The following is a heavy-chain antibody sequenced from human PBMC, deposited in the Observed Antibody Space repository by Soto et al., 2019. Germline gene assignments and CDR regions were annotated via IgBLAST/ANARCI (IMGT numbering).Heavy chain of an antibody. J-gene: IGHJ4*02. CDR2: IYWGDDK. CDR1: GFSLSNIGAG. D-gene: IGHD6-19*01. Sequence: QITVKESSPTLVKPTQTLTLTCTFSGFSLSNIGAGVGWIRQPPGKALQWLELIYWGDDKRYNSSLKTRLTITKDTTKNQVVLTVANMDPADTGTYSCAYIASANGWQIIEYWGQGTLVTVSS. V-gene: IGHV2-5*02. CDR3: AYIASANGWQIIEY.